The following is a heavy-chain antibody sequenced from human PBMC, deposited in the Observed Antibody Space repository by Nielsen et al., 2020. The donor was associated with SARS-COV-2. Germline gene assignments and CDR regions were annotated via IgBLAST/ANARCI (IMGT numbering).Heavy chain of an antibody. CDR2: VNAGNGNT. J-gene: IGHJ4*02. CDR1: RYTFTSYV. V-gene: IGHV1-3*01. D-gene: IGHD1-26*01. Sequence: SVTVSCKGSRYTFTSYVMHWVRQARGQRLEWMGWVNAGNGNTKYSQKFQGRVTITRDTSASTAYMELSSLRSEDTAVYYCARDSQWELLDYWGQGTLVTVSS. CDR3: ARDSQWELLDY.